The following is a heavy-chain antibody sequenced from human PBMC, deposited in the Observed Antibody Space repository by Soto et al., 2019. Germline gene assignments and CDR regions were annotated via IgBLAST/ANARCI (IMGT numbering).Heavy chain of an antibody. CDR3: ARDGREYQLLSVEYYYYYYMDV. CDR1: GFTFISYW. D-gene: IGHD2-2*01. CDR2: IKQDGSEK. V-gene: IGHV3-7*01. Sequence: PGGSLRLSCAASGFTFISYWMSWVRQAPGKGLEWVANIKQDGSEKYYVDSVKGRFTISRDNAKNSLYLQMNSLRAEDTAVYYCARDGREYQLLSVEYYYYYYMDVWGKGTTVTVSS. J-gene: IGHJ6*03.